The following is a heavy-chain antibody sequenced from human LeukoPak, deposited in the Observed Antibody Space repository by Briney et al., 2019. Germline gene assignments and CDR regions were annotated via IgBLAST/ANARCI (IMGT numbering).Heavy chain of an antibody. CDR2: ISGSGGST. D-gene: IGHD6-13*01. CDR3: VYSSSWSYYFDY. J-gene: IGHJ4*02. V-gene: IGHV3-23*01. Sequence: GGSLRLSCAASGFTFSSYGIHWVRQAPGKGLEWVSAISGSGGSTYYADSVKGRFTISRDNSKNTLYLQMNSLRAEDTAVYYCVYSSSWSYYFDYWGQGTLVTVSS. CDR1: GFTFSSYG.